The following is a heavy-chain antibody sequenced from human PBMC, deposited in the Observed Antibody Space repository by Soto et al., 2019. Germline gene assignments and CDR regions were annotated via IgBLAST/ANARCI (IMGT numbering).Heavy chain of an antibody. CDR3: ARDRVAARNWFDP. D-gene: IGHD6-6*01. Sequence: PSETLSLTCTVSGGSISSYYWSWIRQPPGKGLEWIGYIYYSGSTNYNPSLKSRVTISVDTSKNQFSLKLSSVTAADTAVYYCARDRVAARNWFDPWGQGTLVTVSS. V-gene: IGHV4-59*12. J-gene: IGHJ5*02. CDR2: IYYSGST. CDR1: GGSISSYY.